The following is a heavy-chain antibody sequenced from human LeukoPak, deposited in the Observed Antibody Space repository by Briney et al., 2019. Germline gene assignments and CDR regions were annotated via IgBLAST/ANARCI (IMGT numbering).Heavy chain of an antibody. CDR2: ISSSGSGGNT. D-gene: IGHD1-26*01. V-gene: IGHV3-23*01. J-gene: IGHJ5*02. CDR3: ARKVGATVGWFDP. CDR1: GVTLSSYA. Sequence: GGSLRLSCAASGVTLSSYAMSWARQAPGKGLEWVSGISSSGSGGNTYYADSVKGRFTISRDSSKNTLFLHMNTLRAEDTAVYYCARKVGATVGWFDPWGQGTLVTVSP.